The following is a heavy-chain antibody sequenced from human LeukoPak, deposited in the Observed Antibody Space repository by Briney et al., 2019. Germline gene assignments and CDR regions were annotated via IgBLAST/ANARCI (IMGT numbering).Heavy chain of an antibody. CDR3: ARSEGIAARFHY. D-gene: IGHD6-6*01. J-gene: IGHJ4*02. CDR1: GGSFSGYY. Sequence: SETLSLTCAVYGGSFSGYYWSWIRQPPGKGLEWIGEINHSGSTNYNPSLKSRVTISVDTSKNQFSLKLSSVTAADTAVYYCARSEGIAARFHYWGQGTLVTVSS. V-gene: IGHV4-34*01. CDR2: INHSGST.